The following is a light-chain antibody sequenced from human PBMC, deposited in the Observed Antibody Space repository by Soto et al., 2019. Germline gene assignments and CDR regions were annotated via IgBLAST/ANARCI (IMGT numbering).Light chain of an antibody. V-gene: IGKV1D-12*01. CDR2: GTS. J-gene: IGKJ4*01. CDR3: QQANNFPT. CDR1: QDINNW. Sequence: DIQMTQSPTSVSASVGDRVTITCRARQDINNWLAWYQQKPGKAPKLLIYGTSTLQSVVPSRFTGSGSGTDFSLTINSLQPEDFAVYYCQQANNFPTFGGGTKVELK.